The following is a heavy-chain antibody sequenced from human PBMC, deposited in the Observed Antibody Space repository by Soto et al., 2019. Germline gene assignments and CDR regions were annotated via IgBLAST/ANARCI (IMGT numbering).Heavy chain of an antibody. D-gene: IGHD6-19*01. CDR3: AKRMHSSGWYGMDV. CDR1: GSTFSSYA. V-gene: IGHV3-23*01. CDR2: ISGSGSST. J-gene: IGHJ6*02. Sequence: HPGGSLRLSCAASGSTFSSYAMRWVRQAPGKGLEWVSGISGSGSSTYYADSVKGRFTISRDNSKNTLYLQMNSLRAEDTAVYYCAKRMHSSGWYGMDVWGQGTTVTVSS.